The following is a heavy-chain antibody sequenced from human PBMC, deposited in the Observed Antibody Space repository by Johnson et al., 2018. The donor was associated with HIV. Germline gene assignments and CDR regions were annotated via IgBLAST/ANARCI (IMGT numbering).Heavy chain of an antibody. D-gene: IGHD6-13*01. Sequence: QEQLVESGGGVVPPGRSLRLSCAASGFSFTSYTLHWVRQAPGKGLEWVAVISYDGNNKYYTESVKCRFTIARDNSKNTLYLQMNSLRSEDTAVYYCARDGGIATALDGLDIWGQGTMVTVSS. V-gene: IGHV3-30*04. CDR3: ARDGGIATALDGLDI. J-gene: IGHJ3*02. CDR1: GFSFTSYT. CDR2: ISYDGNNK.